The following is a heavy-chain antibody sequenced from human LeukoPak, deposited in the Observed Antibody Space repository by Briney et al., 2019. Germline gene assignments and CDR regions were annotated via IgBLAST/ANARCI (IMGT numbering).Heavy chain of an antibody. CDR2: ISGSGGNT. D-gene: IGHD5/OR15-5a*01. CDR3: ARGFVSFYDYVWDY. CDR1: GFTFSSYA. J-gene: IGHJ4*02. Sequence: PGGSLRLSCAASGFTFSSYAMSWVRQAPGKGLEWVSAISGSGGNTYYADSVKGRFTISRDNSKNTLYLQMNSLRAEDTAVYYCARGFVSFYDYVWDYWGQGTLVTVSS. V-gene: IGHV3-23*01.